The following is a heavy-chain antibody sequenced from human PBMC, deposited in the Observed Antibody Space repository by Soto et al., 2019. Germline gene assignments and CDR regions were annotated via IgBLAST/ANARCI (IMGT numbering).Heavy chain of an antibody. CDR2: FDPEDGET. CDR3: ATADSAAGYYYYYYYMDV. Sequence: ASVKVSCKVSGYTLTELSMHWVRQAPGKGLEWMGGFDPEDGETIYAQKFQGRVTMTEDTSTDTAYMELSSLRSEDTAVYYWATADSAAGYYYYYYYMDVWGKGTTVTVSS. J-gene: IGHJ6*03. CDR1: GYTLTELS. D-gene: IGHD6-13*01. V-gene: IGHV1-24*01.